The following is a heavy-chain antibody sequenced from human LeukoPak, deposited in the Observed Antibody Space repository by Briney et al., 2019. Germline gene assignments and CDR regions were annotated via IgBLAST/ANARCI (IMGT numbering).Heavy chain of an antibody. D-gene: IGHD6-13*01. J-gene: IGHJ1*01. CDR2: IYHSGST. Sequence: SETLSLTCTVSGYSISSGYYWGWIRQPPGKGLEWIGSIYHSGSTYYNPSLKSRVTISVDTSKNQFSLKLSSVTAADTAVYYCARAGSAAAPHAAAEYFQHWGQGTLVTVSS. CDR1: GYSISSGYY. V-gene: IGHV4-38-2*02. CDR3: ARAGSAAAPHAAAEYFQH.